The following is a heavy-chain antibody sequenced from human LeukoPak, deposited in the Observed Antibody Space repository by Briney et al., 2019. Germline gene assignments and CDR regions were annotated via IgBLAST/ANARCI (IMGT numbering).Heavy chain of an antibody. V-gene: IGHV3-48*04. Sequence: GESLRLSCAASGFTFSGYSIDWVRQAPGKGLEWLSYISSSSSTIYFADSVKGRFTISRDNAKNSAYLHMNSLRAEDTAVYYCARVWSSGYTKDYWGQGTLVTVS. CDR1: GFTFSGYS. J-gene: IGHJ4*02. CDR3: ARVWSSGYTKDY. CDR2: ISSSSSTI. D-gene: IGHD3-22*01.